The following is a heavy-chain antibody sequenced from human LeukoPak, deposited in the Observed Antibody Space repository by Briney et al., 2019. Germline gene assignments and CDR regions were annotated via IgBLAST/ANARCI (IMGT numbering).Heavy chain of an antibody. CDR2: ISGSGGST. CDR3: ARRLGYCSSSSCYVAPFDY. V-gene: IGHV3-23*01. J-gene: IGHJ4*02. D-gene: IGHD2-2*01. Sequence: GGSLRLSCAASGFTFSSYTMSWVRQAPGKGLEWVSGISGSGGSTYYADSVKGRFTISRDNSKNTLYLQMNSLRAEDTAVYYCARRLGYCSSSSCYVAPFDYWGQGTLVTVSS. CDR1: GFTFSSYT.